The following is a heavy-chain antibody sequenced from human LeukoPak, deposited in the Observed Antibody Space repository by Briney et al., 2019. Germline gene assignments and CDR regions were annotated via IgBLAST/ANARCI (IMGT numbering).Heavy chain of an antibody. D-gene: IGHD3-16*01. CDR3: AKEGTWGNWYFDL. V-gene: IGHV3-74*01. J-gene: IGHJ2*01. Sequence: GGSLRLSCAASGFTFSNYWMQWARQAPGKGLVWVSYINTDGSRTNYADSVKGRFTISRDNAKNTLYLEMNSLRDEDTAVYYCAKEGTWGNWYFDLWGRGTLVIVTS. CDR2: INTDGSRT. CDR1: GFTFSNYW.